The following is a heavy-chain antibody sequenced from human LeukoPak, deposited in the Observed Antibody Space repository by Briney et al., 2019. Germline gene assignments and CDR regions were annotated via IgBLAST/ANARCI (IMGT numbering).Heavy chain of an antibody. CDR3: ARSGVTGFDY. Sequence: PGRSLRLSSAASGFTFSSYAMHWVRQAPGKGLEWVAVISYDGSNKYYADSVKGRFTISRDNSKNTLYLQMNSLRAEDTAVYYCARSGVTGFDYWGQGTLVTVSS. J-gene: IGHJ4*02. CDR2: ISYDGSNK. V-gene: IGHV3-30*01. CDR1: GFTFSSYA. D-gene: IGHD2-8*02.